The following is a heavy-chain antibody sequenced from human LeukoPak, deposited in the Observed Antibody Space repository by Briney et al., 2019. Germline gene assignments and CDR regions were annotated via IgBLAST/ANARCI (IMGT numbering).Heavy chain of an antibody. J-gene: IGHJ4*02. CDR1: GFTVSSNY. CDR3: ARIKGGYTVRPSDY. Sequence: GGSLRLSCAASGFTVSSNYMSWVRQAPGKGLEWVSVIYSGGSTYYADSVKGRFTISRDNSKNTLYLQMNSLRAEDTAVYYCARIKGGYTVRPSDYWGQGTLVIVSS. D-gene: IGHD3-22*01. CDR2: IYSGGST. V-gene: IGHV3-66*01.